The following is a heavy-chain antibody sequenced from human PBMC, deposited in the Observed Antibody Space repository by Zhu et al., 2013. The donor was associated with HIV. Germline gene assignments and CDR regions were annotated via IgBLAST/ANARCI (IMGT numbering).Heavy chain of an antibody. CDR3: ARGHYYDSSGYYYLYAFDI. Sequence: QVQLQESGPGLVKPSETLSLTCTVSGGSISSSSYYWGWIRQPPGKGLEWIGSIYYSGSTYYNPSLKSRVTISVDTSKNQFSLKLSSVTAADTAVYYCARGHYYDSSGYYYLYAFDIWGQGTMVTVSS. CDR2: IYYSGST. D-gene: IGHD3-22*01. CDR1: GGSISSSSYY. J-gene: IGHJ3*02. V-gene: IGHV4-39*07.